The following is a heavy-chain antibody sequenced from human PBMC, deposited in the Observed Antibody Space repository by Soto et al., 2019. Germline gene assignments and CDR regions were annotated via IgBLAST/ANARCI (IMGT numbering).Heavy chain of an antibody. J-gene: IGHJ6*03. Sequence: SGTLYLTCAVYGGSFSVYYWSWIRQPPGKGLEWIGEINHSGSTNYNPSLKSRVTISVDTSKNQFSLKLSSVTAADTAVYYCARRPITIFGVVIMYYHYMDVWGKGTTVTV. CDR3: ARRPITIFGVVIMYYHYMDV. V-gene: IGHV4-34*01. CDR1: GGSFSVYY. D-gene: IGHD3-3*01. CDR2: INHSGST.